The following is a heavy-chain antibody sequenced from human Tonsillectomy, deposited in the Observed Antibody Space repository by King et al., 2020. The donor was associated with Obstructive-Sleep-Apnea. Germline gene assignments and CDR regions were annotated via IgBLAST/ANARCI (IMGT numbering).Heavy chain of an antibody. Sequence: QLQLQESGPGLVKPSETLSLTCTVSGGSISSYFWSWIRQPPGKGLEWSGYLYYSWSTNYNPSLKSRVTISVDTSKNQFSLKLSSGTAADTAVYYCARLCGGDCDGAFDIWGQGTMVTVSS. D-gene: IGHD2-21*02. CDR1: GGSISSYF. V-gene: IGHV4-59*08. CDR2: LYYSWST. CDR3: ARLCGGDCDGAFDI. J-gene: IGHJ3*02.